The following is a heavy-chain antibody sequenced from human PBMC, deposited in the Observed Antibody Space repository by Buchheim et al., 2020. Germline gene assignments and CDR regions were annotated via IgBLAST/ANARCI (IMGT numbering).Heavy chain of an antibody. V-gene: IGHV3-30*04. CDR2: ISYDGSNK. J-gene: IGHJ4*02. Sequence: QVQLVESGGGVVQPGRSLRLSCAASGFTFSSYAMHWVRQAPGKGLEWVAVISYDGSNKYYADSVKGRFTISRDHSKNTLYLQMNSLRAEDTAVYYCARDLRYDSSGYFDYWGQGTL. D-gene: IGHD3-22*01. CDR1: GFTFSSYA. CDR3: ARDLRYDSSGYFDY.